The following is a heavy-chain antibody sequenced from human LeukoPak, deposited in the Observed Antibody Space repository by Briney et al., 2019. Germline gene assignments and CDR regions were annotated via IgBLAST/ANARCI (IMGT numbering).Heavy chain of an antibody. D-gene: IGHD6-13*01. Sequence: SQTLSLTCAVSGGSISSGGYSWSWIRQPPGKGLEWIGYIYHSGSTYYNPSLKSRVTISVDTSKNQLSLKLSSVTAADTAVYYCARVYGSSWPDYWGQGTLVTVSS. V-gene: IGHV4-30-2*01. CDR1: GGSISSGGYS. CDR2: IYHSGST. J-gene: IGHJ4*02. CDR3: ARVYGSSWPDY.